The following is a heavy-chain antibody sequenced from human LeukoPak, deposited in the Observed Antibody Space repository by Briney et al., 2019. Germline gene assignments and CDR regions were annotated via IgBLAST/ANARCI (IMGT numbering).Heavy chain of an antibody. J-gene: IGHJ3*02. CDR2: IILIFGTA. D-gene: IGHD3-10*01. CDR3: ARCRYYYGSGSYSLGAFDI. Sequence: GSSVKVSFKASGGTFTIYAISWVRQAPGQGLEWMGGIILIFGTANYAQKFQGRVTITADKSTSAAYMELSSLRSEDTAVYYCARCRYYYGSGSYSLGAFDIWGQGTMVTVSS. CDR1: GGTFTIYA. V-gene: IGHV1-69*06.